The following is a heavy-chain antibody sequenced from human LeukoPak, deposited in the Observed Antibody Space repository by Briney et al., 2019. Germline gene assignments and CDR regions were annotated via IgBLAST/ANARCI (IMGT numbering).Heavy chain of an antibody. CDR3: ARSYSSSWSGFDP. CDR2: IYPGGSDT. V-gene: IGHV5-51*01. Sequence: GESLQISCKGSGYIFTTYWIGWVRQLPGKGLEWMGIIYPGGSDTKYSPSFQGQVTISADKSINTAYLQWSSLKASDTAMYYCARSYSSSWSGFDPWGQGTLVTVSS. CDR1: GYIFTTYW. J-gene: IGHJ5*02. D-gene: IGHD6-13*01.